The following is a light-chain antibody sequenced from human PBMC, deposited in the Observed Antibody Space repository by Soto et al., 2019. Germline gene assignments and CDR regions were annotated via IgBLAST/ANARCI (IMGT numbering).Light chain of an antibody. CDR2: DAS. V-gene: IGKV1-5*01. CDR1: QSVSAW. Sequence: DIQMTQSPSTLAASVGDRVTISCRASQSVSAWLAWYQQKPGKAPKLLISDASSLKSGVPLRFSCSGFGTEFTLTISSLQPEDFATYYCQQYSGYSLTFGGGTKVEIK. J-gene: IGKJ4*01. CDR3: QQYSGYSLT.